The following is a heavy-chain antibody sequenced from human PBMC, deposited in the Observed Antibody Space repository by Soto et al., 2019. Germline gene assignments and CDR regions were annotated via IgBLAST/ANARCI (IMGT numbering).Heavy chain of an antibody. D-gene: IGHD2-2*01. V-gene: IGHV3-23*01. J-gene: IGHJ6*03. CDR2: ISGSGGST. Sequence: GGSLRLSCAASGFTFSSYAMSWVRQAPGKGLEWVSAISGSGGSTYYADSVKGRFTISRDNSKNTLYLQMNSLRAEDTAVYYCASSNVVFSGDYYYYMDVWGKGTTVTVSS. CDR3: ASSNVVFSGDYYYYMDV. CDR1: GFTFSSYA.